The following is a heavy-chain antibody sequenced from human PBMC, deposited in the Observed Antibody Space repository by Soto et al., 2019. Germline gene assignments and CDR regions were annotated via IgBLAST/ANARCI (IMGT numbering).Heavy chain of an antibody. D-gene: IGHD3-22*01. J-gene: IGHJ4*02. CDR3: ARGGYYDSSGYSDY. Sequence: WASVKVSCKASGYTFTGYYMHWVRQAPGQGLEWMGWINPNSGGTNYAQKFQGRVTMTRDTSISTAYMELSRLRSDDTAVYYCARGGYYDSSGYSDYWGQGTLVTVSS. V-gene: IGHV1-2*02. CDR2: INPNSGGT. CDR1: GYTFTGYY.